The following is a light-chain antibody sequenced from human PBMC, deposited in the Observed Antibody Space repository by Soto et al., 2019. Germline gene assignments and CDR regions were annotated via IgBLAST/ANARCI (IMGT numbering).Light chain of an antibody. CDR1: RSNIGSSN. CDR2: KDS. J-gene: IGLJ7*01. CDR3: AAWDESLSGAV. Sequence: QSVLTQPPSASGTPGQRVTISCSGSRSNIGSSNLYWYQQLPGAAPKLLIYKDSQRPSWVPDGFSGSNYGTSASLAISGLRSEEEADYYCAAWDESLSGAVFGGGTKLTVL. V-gene: IGLV1-47*01.